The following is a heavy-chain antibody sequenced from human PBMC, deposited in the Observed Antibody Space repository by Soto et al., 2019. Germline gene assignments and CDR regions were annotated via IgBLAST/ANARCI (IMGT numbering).Heavy chain of an antibody. D-gene: IGHD5-18*01. Sequence: ASVKGSCKASGYTFTGDYIDWVRQAPGQGLEWMGIINPSGGSTSYAQKFQGRVTMTRDTSTSTVYMELSSLRSEDTAVYYCAKRVRGYSYGYSHFDYWGQGTLVTVSS. J-gene: IGHJ4*02. CDR3: AKRVRGYSYGYSHFDY. V-gene: IGHV1-46*01. CDR1: GYTFTGDY. CDR2: INPSGGST.